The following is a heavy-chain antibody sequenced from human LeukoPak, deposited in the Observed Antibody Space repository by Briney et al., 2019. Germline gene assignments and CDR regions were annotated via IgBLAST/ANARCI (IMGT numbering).Heavy chain of an antibody. D-gene: IGHD3-22*01. CDR3: ARESQEGYYYDNSGMDV. CDR1: GNSFTGYY. J-gene: IGHJ6*04. Sequence: GASVKVSCKASGNSFTGYYIHWVRQAPGQGLEWMGWINPDGGDTNYAQKFQGRVTMTRDTSISTAYMELSRLTFDDTAVYYCARESQEGYYYDNSGMDVWGKGTTVTVSS. CDR2: INPDGGDT. V-gene: IGHV1-2*02.